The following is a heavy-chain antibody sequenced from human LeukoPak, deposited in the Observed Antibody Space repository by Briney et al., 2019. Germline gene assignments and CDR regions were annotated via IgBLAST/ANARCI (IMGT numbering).Heavy chain of an antibody. CDR3: ARVDCSGGSCYFDY. D-gene: IGHD2-15*01. CDR2: INSDGSST. V-gene: IGHV3-74*01. J-gene: IGHJ4*02. Sequence: PGGSLRLSCAASGFTFSRYWMHWVRQTPGKGLVWVSRINSDGSSTRDADSVKGRFTISRDNAKNTLDLQMSSLRAEDTAVYYCARVDCSGGSCYFDYWGQGTLVTVSS. CDR1: GFTFSRYW.